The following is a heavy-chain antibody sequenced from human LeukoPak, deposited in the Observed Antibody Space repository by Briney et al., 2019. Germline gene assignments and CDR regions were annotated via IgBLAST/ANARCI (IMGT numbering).Heavy chain of an antibody. J-gene: IGHJ4*02. D-gene: IGHD2-21*02. CDR2: IRFDGSNK. CDR3: AKEAEKGRGSGGYSYYFDF. V-gene: IGHV3-30*02. CDR1: GFTFSSYG. Sequence: GGSLRLSCAASGFTFSSYGMHWVRQAPGKGLEWVAFIRFDGSNKYYADSVKGRFTISRDNSKNTLYLKMNSLRVEDTAMYYCAKEAEKGRGSGGYSYYFDFWGQGTLVTVSS.